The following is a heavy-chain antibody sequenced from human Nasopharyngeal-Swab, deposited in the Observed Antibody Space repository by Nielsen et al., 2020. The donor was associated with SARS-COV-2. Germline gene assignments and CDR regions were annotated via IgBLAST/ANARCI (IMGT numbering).Heavy chain of an antibody. J-gene: IGHJ3*02. CDR3: ARTRRATVTTGAFDI. D-gene: IGHD4-11*01. CDR1: GFTFSSYA. V-gene: IGHV3-64*01. CDR2: ISSNGGST. Sequence: GESLKISCAASGFTFSSYAMHWVRQAPGKGLEYVSAISSNGGSTYYANSVKGRFTISRDNSKNTLYLQMGSLRAEDMAVYYCARTRRATVTTGAFDIWGQGTIVTVSS.